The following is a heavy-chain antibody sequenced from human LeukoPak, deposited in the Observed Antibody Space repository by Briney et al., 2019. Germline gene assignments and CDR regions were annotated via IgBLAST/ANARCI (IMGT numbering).Heavy chain of an antibody. CDR2: IYYSGST. CDR3: ARGLRFLEWLLYDY. D-gene: IGHD3-3*01. V-gene: IGHV4-59*12. Sequence: SETLSLTCTVSGGSISSYYWSWIRQPPGKGLEWIGYIYYSGSTNYNPSLKGRVTISVDTSKNQFSLKLSSVTAADTAVYYCARGLRFLEWLLYDYWGQGTLVTVSS. CDR1: GGSISSYY. J-gene: IGHJ4*02.